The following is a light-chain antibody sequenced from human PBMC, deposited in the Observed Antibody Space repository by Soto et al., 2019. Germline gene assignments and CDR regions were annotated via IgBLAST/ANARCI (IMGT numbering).Light chain of an antibody. Sequence: DIVMTQSPDSLAVSLGERATINCKSSQRVFYSSNNKNYLAWYQRKPGQPPTLLIYWASTRESGVPDRFSGSGSGTDFTLTISSLEPEDFAVYYCQQYGSSGTFGQGTKVDIK. J-gene: IGKJ1*01. CDR2: WAS. CDR1: QRVFYSSNNKNY. CDR3: QQYGSSGT. V-gene: IGKV4-1*01.